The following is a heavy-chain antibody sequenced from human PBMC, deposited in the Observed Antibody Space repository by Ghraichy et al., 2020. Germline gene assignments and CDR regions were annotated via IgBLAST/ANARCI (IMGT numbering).Heavy chain of an antibody. CDR2: IYYSGST. CDR1: GGSISSYY. Sequence: ESLNISCTVSGGSISSYYWSWIRQPPGKGLEWIGYIYYSGSTNYNPSLKSRVTISVDTSKNQFSLKLSSVTAADTAVYYCAREDCSGGSCYGADYWGQGTLVTVSS. D-gene: IGHD2-15*01. CDR3: AREDCSGGSCYGADY. V-gene: IGHV4-59*01. J-gene: IGHJ4*02.